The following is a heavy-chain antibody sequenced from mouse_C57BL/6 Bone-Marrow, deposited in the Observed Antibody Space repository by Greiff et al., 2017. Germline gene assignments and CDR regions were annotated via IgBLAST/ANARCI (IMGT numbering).Heavy chain of an antibody. CDR1: GYSITSGYY. CDR2: ISYDGSN. J-gene: IGHJ3*01. CDR3: ARPIYYGNYGFAY. Sequence: EVKLVESGPGLVKPSQSLSLTCSVTGYSITSGYYWNWIRQFPGNKLEWMGYISYDGSNNYNPYLKNRITITRDTSKNQFFLKLNSVTTEDTATYYCARPIYYGNYGFAYWGQGTLVTVSA. V-gene: IGHV3-6*01. D-gene: IGHD2-1*01.